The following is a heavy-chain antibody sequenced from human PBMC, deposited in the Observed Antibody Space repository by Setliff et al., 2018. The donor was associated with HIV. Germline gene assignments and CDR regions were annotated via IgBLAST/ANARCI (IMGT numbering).Heavy chain of an antibody. V-gene: IGHV5-51*01. D-gene: IGHD4-17*01. J-gene: IGHJ6*03. CDR2: IFPGDSDT. CDR1: GYNFNTDW. Sequence: PGECLKISCKGPGYNFNTDWIAWVRQKPGKGLEWMGSIFPGDSDTKYSPSFEGQVTISADKSISTAYLKWSRLRASDTGIYYCAGLRGDYVGQYYYYMDVWGEGTTVTVSS. CDR3: AGLRGDYVGQYYYYMDV.